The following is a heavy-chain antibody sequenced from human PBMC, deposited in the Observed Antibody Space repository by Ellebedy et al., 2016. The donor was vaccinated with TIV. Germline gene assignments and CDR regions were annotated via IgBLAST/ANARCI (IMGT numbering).Heavy chain of an antibody. V-gene: IGHV1-69*04. CDR2: IIPILGIA. J-gene: IGHJ6*02. Sequence: AASVKVSCKASGGTFSSYAISWVRQAPGQGLEWMGRIIPILGIANYAQKFQGRVTITADKSTSTAYMELSSLRSEDTAVYYCARVNVDTAMVTSYYYYGMDVWGQGTTVTVSS. CDR3: ARVNVDTAMVTSYYYYGMDV. D-gene: IGHD5-18*01. CDR1: GGTFSSYA.